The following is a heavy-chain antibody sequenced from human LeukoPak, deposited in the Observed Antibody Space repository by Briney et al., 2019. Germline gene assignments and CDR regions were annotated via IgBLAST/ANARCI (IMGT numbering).Heavy chain of an antibody. CDR1: GYSFTSYW. D-gene: IGHD6-19*01. CDR3: ARRRGDTVAGPDY. J-gene: IGHJ4*02. Sequence: GKSLKTSCQGSGYSFTSYWIVWVRQMPGQGLEYMGIIHPDDSNTKYSPSFEGQVIISVDKSISTAYLQWSSLKASDSAMYYCARRRGDTVAGPDYWGQGTLVTVSS. V-gene: IGHV5-51*01. CDR2: IHPDDSNT.